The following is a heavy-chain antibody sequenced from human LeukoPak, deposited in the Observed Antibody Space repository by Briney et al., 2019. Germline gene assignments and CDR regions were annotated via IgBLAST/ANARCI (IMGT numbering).Heavy chain of an antibody. D-gene: IGHD4-11*01. CDR1: GYTFTGYY. CDR2: ISAYNGNT. Sequence: ASVKVSCKASGYTFTGYYMHWVRQAPGQGLEWMGWISAYNGNTNYAQKLPGRVTMTTDTSTSTAYMELRSLRSDDTAVYYCARVDSNSNWFDPWGQGTLVTVSS. V-gene: IGHV1-18*04. CDR3: ARVDSNSNWFDP. J-gene: IGHJ5*02.